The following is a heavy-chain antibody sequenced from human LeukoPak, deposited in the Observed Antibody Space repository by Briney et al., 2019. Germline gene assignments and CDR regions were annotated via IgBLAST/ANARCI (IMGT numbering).Heavy chain of an antibody. J-gene: IGHJ4*02. D-gene: IGHD6-19*01. CDR1: GFTVSSNY. CDR3: AGRRSSGWYAY. CDR2: IHDSGTT. Sequence: GGSLRLSCATSGFTVSSNYMSWVRQAPGKGLEWVSVIHDSGTTYYADSVKGRFLIFRDTSKNTVDLQMNSLGVEDTAVYYCAGRRSSGWYAYWGQGTLVTVSS. V-gene: IGHV3-53*01.